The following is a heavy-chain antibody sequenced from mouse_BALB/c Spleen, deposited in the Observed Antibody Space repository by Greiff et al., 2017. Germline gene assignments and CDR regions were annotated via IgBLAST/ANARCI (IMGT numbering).Heavy chain of an antibody. J-gene: IGHJ4*01. CDR2: IYPGDGDT. CDR1: GYTFTSYW. D-gene: IGHD2-12*01. V-gene: IGHV1-87*01. Sequence: VQLVESGAELARPGASVKLSCKASGYTFTSYWMQWVKQRPGQGLEWIGAIYPGDGDTRYTQKFKGKATLTADKSSSTAYMQLSSLASEDSAVYYCARDDDYAMDYWGQGTSVTVSS. CDR3: ARDDDYAMDY.